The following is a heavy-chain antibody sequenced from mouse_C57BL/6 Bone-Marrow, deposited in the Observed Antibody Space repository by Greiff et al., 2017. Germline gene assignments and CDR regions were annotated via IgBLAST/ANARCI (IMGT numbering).Heavy chain of an antibody. CDR2: ISNGGGST. CDR1: GFTFSDYY. CDR3: ARRGNDEREDYAMDY. Sequence: EVQRVESGGGLVQPGGSLKLSCAASGFTFSDYYMYWVRQTPEKRLEWVAYISNGGGSTYYPDTVQGRFTFSRDNAKNTLYLQMSRLKAEDTAMYYCARRGNDEREDYAMDYWGQGTSVTVSS. V-gene: IGHV5-12*01. J-gene: IGHJ4*01. D-gene: IGHD2-2*01.